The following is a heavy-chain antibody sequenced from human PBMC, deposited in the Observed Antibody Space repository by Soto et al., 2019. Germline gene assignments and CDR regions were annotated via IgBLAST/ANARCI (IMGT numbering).Heavy chain of an antibody. J-gene: IGHJ4*02. CDR3: ARQVVDGTVAGARSFDY. CDR2: FYCSGST. CDR1: GGSISSTTYY. V-gene: IGHV4-39*01. Sequence: HLQLQESGPGLVKPSETLSLTCTVSGGSISSTTYYWVWIRQPPGKGLEWIGSFYCSGSTYYNPSLKCRVTIFVATSETHFSLKLSSVTAADTAVYYCARQVVDGTVAGARSFDYWGQGTLVTVSS. D-gene: IGHD6-19*01.